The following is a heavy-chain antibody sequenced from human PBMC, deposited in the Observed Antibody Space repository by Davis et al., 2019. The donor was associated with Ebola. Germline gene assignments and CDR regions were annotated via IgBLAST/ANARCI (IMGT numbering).Heavy chain of an antibody. CDR2: IYHSGSH. D-gene: IGHD3-10*01. V-gene: IGHV4-30-2*01. Sequence: MPSETLSLTCAVSGGSISSGGYSWSWIRQPPGKGLEWIGYIYHSGSHYYNPSLKRRVTISVDRSKNQFSLKLSSVTAADTAVYYCARDTMAWGQGTLVTVSS. CDR3: ARDTMA. J-gene: IGHJ4*02. CDR1: GGSISSGGYS.